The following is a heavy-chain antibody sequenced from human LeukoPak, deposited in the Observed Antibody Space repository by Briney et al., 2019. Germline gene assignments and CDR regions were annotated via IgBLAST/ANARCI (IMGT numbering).Heavy chain of an antibody. J-gene: IGHJ4*02. CDR3: ARAPSRQWPLLNDY. CDR2: ISWNSGSI. D-gene: IGHD6-19*01. CDR1: GFTFDDYA. Sequence: GRSLRLSCAASGFTFDDYAMHWVRQAPGKGLEWVSGISWNSGSIGYADSVKGRFTISRDNPKNTLYLQMNSLRAEDTAVYYCARAPSRQWPLLNDYWGQGTLVTVSS. V-gene: IGHV3-9*01.